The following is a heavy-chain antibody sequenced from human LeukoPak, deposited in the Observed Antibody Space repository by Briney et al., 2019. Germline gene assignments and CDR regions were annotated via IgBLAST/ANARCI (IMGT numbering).Heavy chain of an antibody. V-gene: IGHV4-59*01. D-gene: IGHD3-10*01. CDR1: GGSISSYY. J-gene: IGHJ6*03. CDR2: IYYSGST. Sequence: SETLSLTCTVSGGSISSYYWSWIRQPPGKGLEWIGYIYYSGSTNYNPSLKSRVTISVDTSKNQFSLKLSSVTAADTAVYYCARFRTMVRGNYCYYMDVWGKGTTVTISS. CDR3: ARFRTMVRGNYCYYMDV.